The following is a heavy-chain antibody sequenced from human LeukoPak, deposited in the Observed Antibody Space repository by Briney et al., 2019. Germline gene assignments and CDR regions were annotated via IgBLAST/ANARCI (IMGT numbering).Heavy chain of an antibody. J-gene: IGHJ4*02. V-gene: IGHV3-48*01. D-gene: IGHD3-22*01. CDR3: ARERNYYDSSGYYPDDY. Sequence: GGSLRLSCAASGFTFSSYSMNWVRQAPGKGLEWVTYISSSSGTIYYADSVKGRFTISRDNAINSLYLQMNSLRAEDTAVYYCARERNYYDSSGYYPDDYWGQGTLVTVSS. CDR2: ISSSSGTI. CDR1: GFTFSSYS.